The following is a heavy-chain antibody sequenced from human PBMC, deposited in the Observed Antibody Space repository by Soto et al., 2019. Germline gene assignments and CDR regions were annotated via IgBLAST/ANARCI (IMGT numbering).Heavy chain of an antibody. J-gene: IGHJ4*02. CDR3: ARDQYSSSWYEDY. CDR2: IKQDGSEK. D-gene: IGHD6-13*01. Sequence: GSLRLSCAASGFTFSSYGMSWVLQAPGKGLEWVANIKQDGSEKYYVDSVKGRFTISRDNAKNSLYLQMNSLRAEDTAVYYCARDQYSSSWYEDYWGQGTLVTAPQ. CDR1: GFTFSSYG. V-gene: IGHV3-7*01.